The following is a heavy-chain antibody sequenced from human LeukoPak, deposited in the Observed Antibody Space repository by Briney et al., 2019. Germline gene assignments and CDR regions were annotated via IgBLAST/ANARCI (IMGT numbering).Heavy chain of an antibody. Sequence: GGSLRLSCAASGFTVSSNYMSWVRQAPGKGLEWVSVIYSGGSTYYADSVKGRFTISRDNSKNTLYLQMNSLRAEDTTVYYCARGSPRYSSGWSPWDYWGQGTLVTVSS. CDR3: ARGSPRYSSGWSPWDY. V-gene: IGHV3-66*02. J-gene: IGHJ4*02. D-gene: IGHD6-19*01. CDR2: IYSGGST. CDR1: GFTVSSNY.